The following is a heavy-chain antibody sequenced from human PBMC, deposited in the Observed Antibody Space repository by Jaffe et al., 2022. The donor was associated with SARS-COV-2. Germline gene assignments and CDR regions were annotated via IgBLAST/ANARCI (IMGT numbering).Heavy chain of an antibody. V-gene: IGHV1-3*01. D-gene: IGHD3-22*01. Sequence: QVQLVQSGAEVKKPGASVKVSCKASGYTFTSYAIHWVRQAPGQRLEWMGWVNGGDDDTNYSQKFQGRVTFTRDTSASTAYMELTGLRSEDTAIYYCAREQRHYHYDRSGYNAWFDPWGQGTRVTVSS. J-gene: IGHJ5*02. CDR1: GYTFTSYA. CDR3: AREQRHYHYDRSGYNAWFDP. CDR2: VNGGDDDT.